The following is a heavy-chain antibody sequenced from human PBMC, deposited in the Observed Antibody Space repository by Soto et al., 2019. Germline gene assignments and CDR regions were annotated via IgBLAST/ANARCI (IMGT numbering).Heavy chain of an antibody. CDR3: ARAITMVRGVIIAFDY. CDR2: INAGNGNT. V-gene: IGHV1-3*01. CDR1: GYAFTSYA. D-gene: IGHD3-10*01. Sequence: ASVKVSCKASGYAFTSYAMDWVRQAPGQRLEWMGWINAGNGNTKYSQKFQGRVTITRDTSASTAYMELSSLRSEDTAVYYCARAITMVRGVIIAFDYWGQGTLVTVS. J-gene: IGHJ4*02.